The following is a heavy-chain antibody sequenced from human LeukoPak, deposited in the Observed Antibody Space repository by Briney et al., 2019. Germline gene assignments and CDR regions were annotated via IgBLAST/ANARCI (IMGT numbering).Heavy chain of an antibody. CDR3: ARYKGGSNLFFDY. Sequence: ASVKVSCKASGYTFTNYYIHWVRQAPEQGLEWMGIINPSGGSTTYAQKFQGRVTMTRDTSTSTVYMELSSLRSEDTAEYYCARYKGGSNLFFDYWGQGTLVTVSS. V-gene: IGHV1-46*01. CDR1: GYTFTNYY. J-gene: IGHJ4*02. CDR2: INPSGGST. D-gene: IGHD1-26*01.